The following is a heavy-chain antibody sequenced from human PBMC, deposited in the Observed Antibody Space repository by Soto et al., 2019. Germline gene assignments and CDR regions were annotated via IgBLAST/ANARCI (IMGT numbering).Heavy chain of an antibody. J-gene: IGHJ4*02. CDR3: ARDPSTAARRGFDH. CDR1: GGPVSSGTNY. V-gene: IGHV4-61*01. D-gene: IGHD6-6*01. CDR2: FYNSGST. Sequence: SETLSLTCTVSGGPVSSGTNYWTWIRQPPGQGLEWIGCFYNSGSTSYNPSLKSRVTISVETSKNQFSLKLSSVTAADTAVYYCARDPSTAARRGFDHWGQGTLVTVSS.